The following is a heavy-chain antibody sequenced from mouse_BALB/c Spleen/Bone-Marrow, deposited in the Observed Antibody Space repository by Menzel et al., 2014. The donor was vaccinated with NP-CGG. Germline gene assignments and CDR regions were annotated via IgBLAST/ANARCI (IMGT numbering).Heavy chain of an antibody. Sequence: EVKLMESGGGLVQPGGSWKLSCAASGFTFSSFGMHWVRQAPEKGLEWVAYISSGSSTIYYADTVKGRFTISRDNPKNTLFLQMTSLRSEDTAMYYCARSRGNYLYYAMDYWGQGTSVTVSS. CDR2: ISSGSSTI. CDR1: GFTFSSFG. V-gene: IGHV5-17*02. CDR3: ARSRGNYLYYAMDY. J-gene: IGHJ4*01. D-gene: IGHD2-1*01.